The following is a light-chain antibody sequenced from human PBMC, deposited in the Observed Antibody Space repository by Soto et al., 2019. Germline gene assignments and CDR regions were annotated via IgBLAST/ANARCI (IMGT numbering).Light chain of an antibody. Sequence: TVLTQSPATLSVSPGERASLSCMASQSVSINLAWYQQKSGQAPRLLIYGASTRATGIPARFSGSRSGTEFTLTINSLQSEDSAVYYCQEYDNWPPEGTFGQGTKADIK. V-gene: IGKV3-15*01. CDR2: GAS. J-gene: IGKJ1*01. CDR3: QEYDNWPPEGT. CDR1: QSVSIN.